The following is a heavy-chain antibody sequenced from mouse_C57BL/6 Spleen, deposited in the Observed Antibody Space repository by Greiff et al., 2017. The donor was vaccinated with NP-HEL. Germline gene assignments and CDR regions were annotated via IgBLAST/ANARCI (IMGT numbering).Heavy chain of an antibody. J-gene: IGHJ4*01. CDR1: GFTFSDYD. CDR3: AREVGAYAMAY. D-gene: IGHD1-1*01. Sequence: EVKLMESEGGLVQPGSSMKLSCTASGFTFSDYDMAWVRQAPEKGLEWVANINYDGSSTYYLDSLKSRFIISRDNAKNILYMQMSSLKSEDTAAYYCAREVGAYAMAYWGQGTSVTVSS. CDR2: INYDGSST. V-gene: IGHV5-16*01.